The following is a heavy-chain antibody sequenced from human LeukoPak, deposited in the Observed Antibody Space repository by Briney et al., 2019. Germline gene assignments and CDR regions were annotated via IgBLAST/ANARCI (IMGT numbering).Heavy chain of an antibody. D-gene: IGHD3-22*01. Sequence: SETLSLTCTVSGYSISSGYYWSWIRQPPGKGLEWIGEINHSGSTNYNPSLKSRVTISVDTSKNQFSLKLSSVTAADTAVYYCARGPNSGYYDYWGQGTLVTVSS. J-gene: IGHJ4*02. CDR2: INHSGST. V-gene: IGHV4-38-2*02. CDR3: ARGPNSGYYDY. CDR1: GYSISSGYY.